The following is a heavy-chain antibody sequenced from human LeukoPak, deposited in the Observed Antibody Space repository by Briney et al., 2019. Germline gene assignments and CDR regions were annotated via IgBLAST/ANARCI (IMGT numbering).Heavy chain of an antibody. D-gene: IGHD6-13*01. CDR1: GYVFTDYY. V-gene: IGHV1-2*02. CDR3: ARSIVTGGDWFDP. J-gene: IGHJ5*02. CDR2: INPNSSGT. Sequence: ASVKVSCKASGYVFTDYYIHWVRQAPGQGLEWMGWINPNSSGTNYAQKFQGRVTMTRDTSINTAYMELSRLRSDDTAVYYCARSIVTGGDWFDPWGQGTLVTVSS.